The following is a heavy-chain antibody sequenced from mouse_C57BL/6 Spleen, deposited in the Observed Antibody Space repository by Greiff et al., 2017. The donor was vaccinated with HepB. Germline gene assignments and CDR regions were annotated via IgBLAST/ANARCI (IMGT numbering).Heavy chain of an antibody. CDR2: ISGGGGNT. CDR1: GFTFSSYT. V-gene: IGHV5-9*01. D-gene: IGHD4-1*01. Sequence: DVMLVESGGGLVKPGGSLKLSCAASGFTFSSYTMSWVRQTPEKRLEWVATISGGGGNTYYPDSVKGRFTISRDNAKNTLYLQMSSLRSEDTALYYCARLGRDWYFDVWGTGTTVTVSS. J-gene: IGHJ1*03. CDR3: ARLGRDWYFDV.